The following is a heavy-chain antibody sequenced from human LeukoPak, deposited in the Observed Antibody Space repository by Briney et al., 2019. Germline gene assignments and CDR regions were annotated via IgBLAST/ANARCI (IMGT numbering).Heavy chain of an antibody. CDR2: ISGSGGST. CDR1: GFTFSSYA. V-gene: IGHV3-23*01. D-gene: IGHD1-14*01. J-gene: IGHJ4*02. CDR3: AKADSARGVTLKTTIDY. Sequence: PGGSLSLSCAAYGFTFSSYAMSWVRQARGKGLEWVSVISGSGGSTYYADSETDRFTISRDNSKNTLYLQMNSLTGEDTAVYYCAKADSARGVTLKTTIDYWGQGTLVTVSS.